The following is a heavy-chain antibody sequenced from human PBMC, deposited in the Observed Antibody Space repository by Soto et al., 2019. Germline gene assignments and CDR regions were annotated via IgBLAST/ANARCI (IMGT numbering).Heavy chain of an antibody. J-gene: IGHJ6*02. CDR2: IYPGDSDT. V-gene: IGHV5-51*01. Sequence: GESLKISCKGSGYTFTHYWIGWVRQMPGNGLESMGIIYPGDSDTTYNTSFQGKVTISAVKSITTTYLQWSSLKAPDTAIDYCAASIFYYGMDVWGQGTTVTVSS. CDR3: AASIFYYGMDV. CDR1: GYTFTHYW.